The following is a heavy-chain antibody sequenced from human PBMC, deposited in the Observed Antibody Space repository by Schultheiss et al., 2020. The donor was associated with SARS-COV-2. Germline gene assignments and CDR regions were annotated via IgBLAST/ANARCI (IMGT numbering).Heavy chain of an antibody. J-gene: IGHJ2*01. Sequence: SGPTLVKPTQTLTLTCTFSGFSLSTSGMCVSWIRQPPGKALEWLALIYWDDDKRYSPSLKSRLTITKDTSKNQVVLTMTNMDPVDTATYYCARSFYYYDSSGHHWYFDLWGRGTLVTVSS. V-gene: IGHV2-5*08. CDR2: IYWDDDK. CDR3: ARSFYYYDSSGHHWYFDL. CDR1: GFSLSTSGMC. D-gene: IGHD3-22*01.